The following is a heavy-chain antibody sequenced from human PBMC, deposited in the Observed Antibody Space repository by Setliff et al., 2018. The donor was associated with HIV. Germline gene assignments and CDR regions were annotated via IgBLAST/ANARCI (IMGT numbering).Heavy chain of an antibody. CDR2: INHSGST. CDR3: ARGLMGATTNGFFDS. CDR1: GGSFSGYY. V-gene: IGHV4-34*01. D-gene: IGHD1-26*01. Sequence: SETPSLTCAVYGGSFSGYYWTWIRQPPGKGLEWIGEINHSGSTNYNPSFKRRLTISVDTSKNQFSLKLSSVTAADMAVYYCARGLMGATTNGFFDSWGEGTLVTVSS. J-gene: IGHJ4*02.